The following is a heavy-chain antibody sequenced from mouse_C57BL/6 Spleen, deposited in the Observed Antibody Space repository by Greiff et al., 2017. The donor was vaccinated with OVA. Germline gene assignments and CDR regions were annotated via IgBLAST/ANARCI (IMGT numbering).Heavy chain of an antibody. CDR1: GFTFSDYG. D-gene: IGHD2-5*01. J-gene: IGHJ3*01. CDR2: ISSGSSTI. Sequence: EVMLVESGGGLVKPGGSLKLSCAASGFTFSDYGMHWVRQAPEKGLEWVAYISSGSSTIYYADTVKGRFTISRDNAKNTLFLQMTSLRSEDTAMYYCAGGSKGDRAWFAYWGQGTLVTVSA. V-gene: IGHV5-17*01. CDR3: AGGSKGDRAWFAY.